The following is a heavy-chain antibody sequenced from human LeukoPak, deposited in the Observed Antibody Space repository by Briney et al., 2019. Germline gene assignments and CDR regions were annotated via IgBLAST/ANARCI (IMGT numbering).Heavy chain of an antibody. Sequence: SETLSLTRTGSGGSISSYYLSWIRQPPGKGLDWIGYIYYSGSTNYNPSLRSRVTISVDTSKNQFALKLSSVTAADTAVYYCARAFRMYALHNWFDPWGQGTLVTVSS. CDR2: IYYSGST. CDR3: ARAFRMYALHNWFDP. CDR1: GGSISSYY. J-gene: IGHJ5*02. V-gene: IGHV4-59*01. D-gene: IGHD2-8*01.